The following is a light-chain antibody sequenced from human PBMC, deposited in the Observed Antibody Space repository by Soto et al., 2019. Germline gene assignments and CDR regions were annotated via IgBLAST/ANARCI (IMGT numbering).Light chain of an antibody. CDR1: QGIGDF. CDR2: GAS. J-gene: IGKJ1*01. V-gene: IGKV1-27*01. CDR3: QKYNRAPWT. Sequence: DIQMTQSPSSLSASVGDRVTITCRASQGIGDFLAWYQQKPGKVPKVLIYGASTLQPGVPSRFSGSGSGTDFTLTISSLQPEDVETYYCQKYNRAPWTFGQGTKVDIK.